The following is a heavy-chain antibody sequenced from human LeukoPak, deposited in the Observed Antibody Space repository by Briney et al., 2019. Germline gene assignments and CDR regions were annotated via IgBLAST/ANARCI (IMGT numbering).Heavy chain of an antibody. CDR3: AREGNWNDRGFDH. D-gene: IGHD1-20*01. CDR2: ISTSGSTI. V-gene: IGHV3-48*03. CDR1: GFSFSSYE. Sequence: PGGSLRLSCAASGFSFSSYEMNWVRQAPGKGLEWVSYISTSGSTIYYADSVKGRFTISRDDARNSLYLQMNSLRAEDTAVHYCAREGNWNDRGFDHWGQGTLVTVSS. J-gene: IGHJ4*02.